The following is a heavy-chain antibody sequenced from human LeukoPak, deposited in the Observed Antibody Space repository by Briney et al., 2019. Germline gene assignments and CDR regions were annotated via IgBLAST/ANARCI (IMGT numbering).Heavy chain of an antibody. J-gene: IGHJ4*02. CDR2: ISKDGSDK. D-gene: IGHD1-7*01. V-gene: IGHV3-30-3*01. CDR1: GFTFSDYA. Sequence: PGGSLRLSCAVSGFTFSDYAMHWVRQAPGKGLEWVAVISKDGSDKYYPGSVRGRFTISRDNSKNTIYLQMDSLRAEDTAIYYCARDYWWNYDYWGQGTLVTVSS. CDR3: ARDYWWNYDY.